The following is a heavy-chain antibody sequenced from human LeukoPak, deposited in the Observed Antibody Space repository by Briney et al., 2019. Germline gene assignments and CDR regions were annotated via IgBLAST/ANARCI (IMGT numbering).Heavy chain of an antibody. J-gene: IGHJ3*02. V-gene: IGHV3-30*02. CDR2: LQNDGSSR. D-gene: IGHD2-15*01. CDR1: GFTFSRYG. CDR3: ARELSGTYLGGLDI. Sequence: GGSLRLSCAGSGFTFSRYGIHWVRQAPGKGLEWVTFLQNDGSSRYYADSLKGRFTISRDNSKNTVYLQMNSLRGDDTAVYYCARELSGTYLGGLDIRGQGTMVTVSP.